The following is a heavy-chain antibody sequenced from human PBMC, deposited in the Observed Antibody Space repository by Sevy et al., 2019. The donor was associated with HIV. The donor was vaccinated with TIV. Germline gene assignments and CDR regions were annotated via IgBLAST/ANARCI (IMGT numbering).Heavy chain of an antibody. D-gene: IGHD6-13*01. Sequence: GGSLRLSCAASGFTFSSYWMSWVRQAPGRGLEWVANIKQGGSERNYVDSVMGRFSISGDNAKKWLYPQMHSLRAEDGAVYYCGSETAAGFDYWGQGTLVTVSS. CDR1: GFTFSSYW. CDR3: GSETAAGFDY. V-gene: IGHV3-7*01. J-gene: IGHJ4*02. CDR2: IKQGGSER.